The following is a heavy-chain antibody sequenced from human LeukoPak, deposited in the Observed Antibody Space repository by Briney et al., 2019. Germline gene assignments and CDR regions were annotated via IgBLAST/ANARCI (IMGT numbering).Heavy chain of an antibody. J-gene: IGHJ1*01. CDR1: GYTFTGYY. CDR3: ARDFYSGSRSAEYFQH. D-gene: IGHD1-26*01. Sequence: GASVKVSCKASGYTFTGYYMHWVRQAPGQGLEWMGGIIPIFGTANYAQKFQGRVTITADESTSTAYMELSSLRSEDTAVYYCARDFYSGSRSAEYFQHWGQGTLVTVSS. V-gene: IGHV1-69*13. CDR2: IIPIFGTA.